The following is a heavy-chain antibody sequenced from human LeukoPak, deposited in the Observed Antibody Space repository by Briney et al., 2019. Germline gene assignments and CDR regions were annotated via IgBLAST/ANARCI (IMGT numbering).Heavy chain of an antibody. V-gene: IGHV4-39*07. J-gene: IGHJ6*03. Sequence: PSETLSLTCSVSGASIGTSSYFWGWIRQPPGKGLEWIGEINHSGSTNYNPSLKSRVTISVDTSKNQFSLKLSSVTAADTAVYYCARDGTLGSYHNYYMDVWGKGTTVTVSS. CDR2: INHSGST. D-gene: IGHD1-1*01. CDR1: GASIGTSSYF. CDR3: ARDGTLGSYHNYYMDV.